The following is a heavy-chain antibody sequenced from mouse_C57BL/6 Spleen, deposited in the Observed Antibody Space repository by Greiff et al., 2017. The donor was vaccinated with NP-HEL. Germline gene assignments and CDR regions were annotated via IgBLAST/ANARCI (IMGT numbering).Heavy chain of an antibody. CDR3: ARDYYGNYRYFDV. Sequence: QVQLQQSGAELVKPGASVKLSCKASGYTFTSYWMQWVKQRPGQGLEWIGEIDPSDSYTNYNQKFKGKATLTVDTSSSTAYMQLSSLTSEDSAVYYCARDYYGNYRYFDVWGTGTTVTVSS. CDR2: IDPSDSYT. J-gene: IGHJ1*03. CDR1: GYTFTSYW. D-gene: IGHD2-1*01. V-gene: IGHV1-50*01.